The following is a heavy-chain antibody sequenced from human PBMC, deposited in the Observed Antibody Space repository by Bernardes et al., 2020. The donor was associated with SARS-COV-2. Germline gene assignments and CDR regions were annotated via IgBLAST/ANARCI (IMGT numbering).Heavy chain of an antibody. CDR2: IYFTGRT. CDR3: ARGYAYYYDTTGNYPYVSFDV. Sequence: SETLPLTCTVSGDSITSTYWGWIRQPPGQGLEWIGDIYFTGRTNYNPSLKSRVTISVATSKKVFSLNLRSVAAADTAVYYCARGYAYYYDTTGNYPYVSFDVWGQGTTVTVSS. CDR1: GDSITSTY. D-gene: IGHD3-22*01. V-gene: IGHV4-59*01. J-gene: IGHJ3*01.